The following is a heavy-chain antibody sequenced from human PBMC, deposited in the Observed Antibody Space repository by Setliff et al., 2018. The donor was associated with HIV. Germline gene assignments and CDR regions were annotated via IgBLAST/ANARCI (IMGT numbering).Heavy chain of an antibody. D-gene: IGHD5-18*01. Sequence: SETLSLTCAVYGGSFSGYYWNWIRQPPGKGLDWIGEINHSGNTNYNPSLKSRVTISVDTSKNQFSLKLSSVTATDTAVYYCARHAIVDTAGRGFDYWGQGTLVTVSS. CDR3: ARHAIVDTAGRGFDY. CDR1: GGSFSGYY. CDR2: INHSGNT. J-gene: IGHJ4*02. V-gene: IGHV4-34*01.